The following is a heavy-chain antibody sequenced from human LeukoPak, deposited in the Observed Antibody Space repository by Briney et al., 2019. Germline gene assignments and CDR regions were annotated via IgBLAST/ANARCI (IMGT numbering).Heavy chain of an antibody. CDR3: AKESPHFDY. Sequence: GGSLRLSCAVSDFALRSYAMSWVRQAPGKGLEWVSSISAVTYYADSVKGRFTISRDNPKNTLNLQMNGLRAEDAAVYYCAKESPHFDYWGQGTLVTVSS. V-gene: IGHV3-23*01. CDR1: DFALRSYA. J-gene: IGHJ4*02. CDR2: ISAVT.